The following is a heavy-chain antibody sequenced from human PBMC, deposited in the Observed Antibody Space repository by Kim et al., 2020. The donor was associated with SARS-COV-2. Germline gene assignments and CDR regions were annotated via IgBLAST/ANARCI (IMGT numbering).Heavy chain of an antibody. D-gene: IGHD3-10*01. Sequence: SETLSLTCTVSGGSVSSGSYYWSWIRQPPGKGLEWIGYIYYSGSTNYNPSLKSRVTISVDTSKNQFSLKLSSVTAADTAVYYCARAVVRGPWGNYYGMDVWGQGTTVTVSS. V-gene: IGHV4-61*01. CDR1: GGSVSSGSYY. J-gene: IGHJ6*02. CDR3: ARAVVRGPWGNYYGMDV. CDR2: IYYSGST.